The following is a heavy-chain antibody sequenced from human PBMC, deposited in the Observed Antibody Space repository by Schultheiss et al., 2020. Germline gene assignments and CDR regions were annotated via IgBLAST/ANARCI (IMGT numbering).Heavy chain of an antibody. CDR3: ARRGLTGDY. V-gene: IGHV3-33*01. CDR2: IWYDGSNK. Sequence: GGSLRLSCAASGFTFSSYGMHWVRQAPGKGLEWVAVIWYDGSNKYYADSVKGRFTITRDNAKNSLYLQMNSLRAEDTAVYYCARRGLTGDYWGQGTLVNVCS. CDR1: GFTFSSYG. J-gene: IGHJ4*02. D-gene: IGHD7-27*01.